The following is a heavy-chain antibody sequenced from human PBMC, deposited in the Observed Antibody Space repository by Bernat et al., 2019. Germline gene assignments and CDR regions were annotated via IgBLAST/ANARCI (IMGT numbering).Heavy chain of an antibody. CDR1: GGSISSSSYY. J-gene: IGHJ6*02. V-gene: IGHV4-39*07. D-gene: IGHD5-18*01. CDR2: IYYSGST. CDR3: ARVVSAMKTNPHYGMDV. Sequence: QLQLQESGPGLVKPSETLSLTCTVSGGSISSSSYYWGWIRQPPGKGLEWIGSIYYSGSTYYNPSLKSRVTISVDTSKNQFSLKLSSVTAADTAVYYCARVVSAMKTNPHYGMDVWGQGTTVTVSS.